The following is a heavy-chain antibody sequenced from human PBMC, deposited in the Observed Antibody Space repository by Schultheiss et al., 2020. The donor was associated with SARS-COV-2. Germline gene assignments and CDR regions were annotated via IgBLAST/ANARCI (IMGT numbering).Heavy chain of an antibody. CDR1: GYTFNTYW. CDR3: ARTYYDFWSGYGYYMDV. CDR2: IFPGDSDT. Sequence: ESLKISCKGSGYTFNTYWIVWVRQMPGKGLEWMGIIFPGDSDTRYNPSFQGHVTVSADRSISTAYLQWSSLKASDTAMYYCARTYYDFWSGYGYYMDVWGKGTTVTVSS. D-gene: IGHD3-3*01. V-gene: IGHV5-51*01. J-gene: IGHJ6*03.